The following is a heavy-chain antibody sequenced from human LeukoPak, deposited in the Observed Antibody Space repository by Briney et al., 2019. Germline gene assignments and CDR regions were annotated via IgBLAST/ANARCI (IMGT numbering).Heavy chain of an antibody. CDR2: MWYDGSEK. J-gene: IGHJ6*03. Sequence: GGPLRLSCAASGFSFSNYGMHWVRQAPGKGLEWVALMWYDGSEKYYTDSVKGRFTVSRDNSKQMLFLQMNSLRAEDTAIFYCARNSGSNTQAHMDVWGKGTAVTVSS. CDR3: ARNSGSNTQAHMDV. V-gene: IGHV3-33*01. CDR1: GFSFSNYG. D-gene: IGHD1-26*01.